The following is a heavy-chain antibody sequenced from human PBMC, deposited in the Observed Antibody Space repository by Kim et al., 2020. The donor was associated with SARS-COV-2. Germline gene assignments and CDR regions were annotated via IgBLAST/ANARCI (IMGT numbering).Heavy chain of an antibody. Sequence: YAQGFTGRFVFSLDTSVSTAYLQISSLKAEDTAVYYCARVYSSGWEDLDYWGQGTLVTVSS. J-gene: IGHJ4*02. V-gene: IGHV7-4-1*02. CDR3: ARVYSSGWEDLDY. D-gene: IGHD6-19*01.